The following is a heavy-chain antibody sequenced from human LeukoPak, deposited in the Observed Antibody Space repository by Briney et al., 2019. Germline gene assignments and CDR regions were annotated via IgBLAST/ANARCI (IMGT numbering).Heavy chain of an antibody. V-gene: IGHV4-30-4*08. Sequence: SETLSLTCTVSGGSISSYYWSWIRQPPGKGLEWIGYIYYSGSTYYNPSLKSRVTISVDTSKNQFSLKLSSVTAADTAVYYCARGAILRYFDWLSFYGMDVWGQGTTVTVSS. D-gene: IGHD3-9*01. J-gene: IGHJ6*02. CDR2: IYYSGST. CDR3: ARGAILRYFDWLSFYGMDV. CDR1: GGSISSYY.